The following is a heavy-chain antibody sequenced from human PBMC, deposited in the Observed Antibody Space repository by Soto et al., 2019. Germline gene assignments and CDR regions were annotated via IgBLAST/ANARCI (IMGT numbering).Heavy chain of an antibody. CDR3: ARSGSYYDILTGYYGANWFDP. V-gene: IGHV3-11*06. CDR1: GFTFSDYY. CDR2: ISSSSSYT. J-gene: IGHJ5*02. Sequence: GGSMRLSCAASGFTFSDYYMSWIRQAPGKGLEWVSYISSSSSYTNYADSVKGRFTISRDNAKNSLYLQMNSLRAEDTAVYYCARSGSYYDILTGYYGANWFDPWGQGTLVTVSS. D-gene: IGHD3-9*01.